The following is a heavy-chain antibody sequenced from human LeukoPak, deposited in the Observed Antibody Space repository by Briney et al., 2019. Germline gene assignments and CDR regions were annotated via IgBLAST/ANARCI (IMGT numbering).Heavy chain of an antibody. Sequence: PGGSLRLSCAASRFTFSSYWMSWDRQAPGKGLEWVANIKQDGSEKYYVDSVKGRFTISRDNAKNSLYLQMNSLRAEDTAVYYCARDLAVAGSYFQHWGQGTLVTVSS. CDR1: RFTFSSYW. V-gene: IGHV3-7*01. CDR3: ARDLAVAGSYFQH. D-gene: IGHD6-19*01. J-gene: IGHJ1*01. CDR2: IKQDGSEK.